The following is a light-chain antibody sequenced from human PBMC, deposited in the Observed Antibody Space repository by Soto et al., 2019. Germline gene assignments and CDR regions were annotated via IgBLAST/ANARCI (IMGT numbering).Light chain of an antibody. V-gene: IGKV3-15*01. CDR1: QSVSSN. CDR2: GAS. CDR3: QQYNNWPRT. Sequence: EIVMTQSPATLSVSPGERDTLSCRASQSVSSNLAWYQQKPGQAPRVLIYGASTRATGIPARFSGSGSGTESTLTISSLQSEDFAVYYCQQYNNWPRTFGQGTKVDIK. J-gene: IGKJ2*01.